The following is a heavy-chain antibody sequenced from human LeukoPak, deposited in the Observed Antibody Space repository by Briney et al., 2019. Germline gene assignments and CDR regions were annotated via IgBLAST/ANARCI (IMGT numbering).Heavy chain of an antibody. V-gene: IGHV4-34*01. CDR1: GGSFSGYY. CDR3: ARERYSSGWYRFAYFDY. D-gene: IGHD6-19*01. J-gene: IGHJ4*02. CDR2: INHSGST. Sequence: SETLSLTCAVYGGSFSGYYWSWIRQPPGKGLEWIGEINHSGSTNYNPSLKSRVTISVDTSKNQFSLKLSSVTAADTAVYYCARERYSSGWYRFAYFDYWGQGTLVTVSS.